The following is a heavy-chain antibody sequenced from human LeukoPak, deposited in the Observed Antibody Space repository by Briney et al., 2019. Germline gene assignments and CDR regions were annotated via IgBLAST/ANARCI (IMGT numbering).Heavy chain of an antibody. CDR2: ISAYNGNT. CDR3: ARGDSPYSSSSPPFDY. D-gene: IGHD6-6*01. CDR1: GYTFTSYG. Sequence: ASVKVSCKASGYTFTSYGISWVRQAPGQGLEWMGWISAYNGNTNYAQKLQGRVTMTTDTSTSTAYMELRSLRSDDTAVYYCARGDSPYSSSSPPFDYWGQGTLVTVSS. V-gene: IGHV1-18*01. J-gene: IGHJ4*02.